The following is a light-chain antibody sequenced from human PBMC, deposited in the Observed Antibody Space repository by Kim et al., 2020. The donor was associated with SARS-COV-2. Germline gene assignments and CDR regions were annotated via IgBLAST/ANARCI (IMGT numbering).Light chain of an antibody. V-gene: IGKV1-39*01. CDR3: QESNSMPFT. CDR2: AAS. J-gene: IGKJ3*01. CDR1: QSIGNY. Sequence: DIQMTQSPSSLSASVGDRVTITCRASQSIGNYLNWYQQKPGTAPKLLIYAASILQSGVPSRFSGSGSGTDFTLTISSLQPEDFASYYCQESNSMPFTFGPGTKVDIK.